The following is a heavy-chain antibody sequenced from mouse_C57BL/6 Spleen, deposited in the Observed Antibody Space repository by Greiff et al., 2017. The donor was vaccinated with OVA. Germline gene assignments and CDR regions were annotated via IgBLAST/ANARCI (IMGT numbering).Heavy chain of an antibody. CDR3: ARGGLGRVSNFDY. CDR2: ISYSGST. D-gene: IGHD4-1*01. CDR1: GYSITSDY. Sequence: EVQLVESGPGLAKPSQSLSLSCSVSGYSITSDYWNWIRKLPGNKLEYMGYISYSGSTYYNPSHKSRNSITRDTSKNQYYLQLNSVTTEDTATYYCARGGLGRVSNFDYWGQGTTLTVSS. V-gene: IGHV3-8*01. J-gene: IGHJ2*01.